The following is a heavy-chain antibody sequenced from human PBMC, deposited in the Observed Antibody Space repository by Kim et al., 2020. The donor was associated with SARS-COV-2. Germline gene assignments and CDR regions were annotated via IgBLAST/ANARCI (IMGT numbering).Heavy chain of an antibody. V-gene: IGHV3-21*01. CDR1: GFTFSSYS. CDR2: ISSSSSYI. Sequence: GGSLRLSCAASGFTFSSYSMNWVRQAPGKGLEWVSSISSSSSYIYYADSVKGRFTISRDNAKNSLYLQMNSLRAEDTAVYYCARDLQHYDFWSGYYTGYYGMDVWGQGTTVTVSS. J-gene: IGHJ6*02. CDR3: ARDLQHYDFWSGYYTGYYGMDV. D-gene: IGHD3-3*01.